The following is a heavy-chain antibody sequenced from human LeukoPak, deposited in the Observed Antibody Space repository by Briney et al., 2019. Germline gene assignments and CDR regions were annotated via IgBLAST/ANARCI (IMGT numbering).Heavy chain of an antibody. V-gene: IGHV1-18*01. D-gene: IGHD3-3*01. CDR2: ISAYNGNT. CDR1: GYTFTSYG. J-gene: IGHJ4*02. CDR3: ARYFDFWSGYYHFDY. Sequence: GASVKVSGKASGYTFTSYGISWVRQAPGQGLEWMGWISAYNGNTNYAQKLQGRVTMTTDTSTSTAYMELRSLRSDDTAVYYCARYFDFWSGYYHFDYWGQGTLVTVSS.